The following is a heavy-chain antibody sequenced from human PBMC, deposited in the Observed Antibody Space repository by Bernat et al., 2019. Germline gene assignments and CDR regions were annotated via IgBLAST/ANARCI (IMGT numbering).Heavy chain of an antibody. CDR3: ARIHYDFWSGYYTRGVYFDY. Sequence: VQLVESGGGLVQPGGSLRLSCAASGFTVSNSYMTWIRQAPGKGLEWIGSIYYSGSTYYNPSLKSRVTISVDTSKNQFSLKLSSVTAADTAVYYCARIHYDFWSGYYTRGVYFDYWGQGTLVTVSS. CDR2: IYYSGST. D-gene: IGHD3-3*01. CDR1: GFTVSNSY. J-gene: IGHJ4*02. V-gene: IGHV4-59*05.